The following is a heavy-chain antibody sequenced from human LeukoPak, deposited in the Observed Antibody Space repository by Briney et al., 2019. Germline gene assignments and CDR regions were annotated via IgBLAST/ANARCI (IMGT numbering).Heavy chain of an antibody. CDR3: ARDIVGGTVAGTFD. J-gene: IGHJ4*02. V-gene: IGHV1-2*02. CDR2: INLKSGGT. D-gene: IGHD6-19*01. Sequence: ASVKVSCKASGYTFTGYYMDWVRQAPGQGLEWMGWINLKSGGTNYAQRFQGRVTMTRDTSISTAYMELSRLRSDDTAVYYCARDIVGGTVAGTFDWGQGTLVTVSS. CDR1: GYTFTGYY.